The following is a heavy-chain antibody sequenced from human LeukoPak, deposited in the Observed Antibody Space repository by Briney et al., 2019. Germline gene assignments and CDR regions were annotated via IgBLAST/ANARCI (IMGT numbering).Heavy chain of an antibody. J-gene: IGHJ4*02. Sequence: PSETLSLTCTVSGGSISSGNYYWNWIRQPPGKGLEWIGSIYYSGSTYYNPSLKSRVTVSVDTSKNQFPLKLSSVTATDTAVYYCARSGTYYRTFDFWGQGTLVTVSS. CDR1: GGSISSGNYY. CDR3: ARSGTYYRTFDF. CDR2: IYYSGST. D-gene: IGHD1-26*01. V-gene: IGHV4-39*01.